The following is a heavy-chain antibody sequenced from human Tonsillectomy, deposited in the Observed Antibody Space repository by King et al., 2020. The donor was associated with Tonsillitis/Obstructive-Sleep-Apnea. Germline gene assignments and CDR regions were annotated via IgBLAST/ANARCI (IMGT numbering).Heavy chain of an antibody. CDR1: GFTFNSYW. Sequence: QLVQSGGGLVQPGGSLRLSCAASGFTFNSYWMSWVRQAPGKGLEWVVNIKEDGSEKYYVDSVKGRFTISRDNAKNSLYLQMNSLRAEDTAVYYCARDLTPIYDSSRYYDAFDIWGQGTVVTVSS. CDR3: ARDLTPIYDSSRYYDAFDI. V-gene: IGHV3-7*01. J-gene: IGHJ3*02. D-gene: IGHD3-22*01. CDR2: IKEDGSEK.